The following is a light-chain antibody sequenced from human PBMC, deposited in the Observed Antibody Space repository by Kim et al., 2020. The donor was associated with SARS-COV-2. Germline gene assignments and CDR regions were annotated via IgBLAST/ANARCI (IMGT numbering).Light chain of an antibody. CDR2: QDS. CDR1: KLGDKY. V-gene: IGLV3-1*01. J-gene: IGLJ1*01. CDR3: QAWDSGTAV. Sequence: SYELTQPPSVSVSPGQTASITCSGDKLGDKYACWYQQKPGQSPVLVIYQDSKRPSGIPERFSGSNSGNTATLTISGTQAMDEADYYCQAWDSGTAVFGTG.